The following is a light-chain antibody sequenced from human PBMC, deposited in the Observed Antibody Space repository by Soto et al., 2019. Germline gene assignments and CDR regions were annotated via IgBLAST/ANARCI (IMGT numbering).Light chain of an antibody. CDR3: QQYNNWPPWT. V-gene: IGKV3-15*01. CDR1: QSVSSN. J-gene: IGKJ1*01. CDR2: AAS. Sequence: EIVMTQSPATLSVSPGERVTLSCRASQSVSSNLAWYQYIPGQAPRLLIYAASTRATDIPARFSGSGSGTEFTLTISSLQSEDFAVHYCQQYNNWPPWTFGQGTKVEIK.